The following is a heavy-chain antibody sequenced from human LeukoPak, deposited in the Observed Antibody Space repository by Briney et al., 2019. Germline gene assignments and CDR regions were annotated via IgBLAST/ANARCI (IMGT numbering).Heavy chain of an antibody. CDR3: ATLGTMVRGVPGGYYYYGMDV. D-gene: IGHD3-10*01. CDR2: IIPILGIA. V-gene: IGHV1-69*04. CDR1: GGTFSSYA. J-gene: IGHJ6*02. Sequence: ASVKVSCKASGGTFSSYAISWVRQAPGQGLEWMGRIIPILGIANYAQKFQGRVTITAGKSTSTAYMELSGLRSDDTAVYYCATLGTMVRGVPGGYYYYGMDVWGQGTTVTVSS.